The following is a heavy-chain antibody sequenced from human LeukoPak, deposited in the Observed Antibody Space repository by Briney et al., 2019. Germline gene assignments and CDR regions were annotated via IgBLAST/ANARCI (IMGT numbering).Heavy chain of an antibody. Sequence: ASVKVSCKASGYTFTNYYSNWVRQAPGQGLEWLGWINPNSGDTNYAQKFQGRVTMTRDTSISTAYMYLGSLRSDDPAVYYRARETSLAYWGQGTLVTVSS. V-gene: IGHV1-2*02. CDR1: GYTFTNYY. CDR3: ARETSLAY. CDR2: INPNSGDT. J-gene: IGHJ4*02. D-gene: IGHD3-3*02.